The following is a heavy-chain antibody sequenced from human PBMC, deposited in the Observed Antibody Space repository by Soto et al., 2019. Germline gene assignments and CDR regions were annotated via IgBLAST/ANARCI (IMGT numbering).Heavy chain of an antibody. CDR1: GGSISSGGYS. CDR2: IYHGAST. J-gene: IGHJ4*02. Sequence: SETLSLTCAVSGGSISSGGYSWTWIRQPPGKGLEWIGYIYHGASTYYNPSLKSRVTISVDRSKNQFSLKLSSVTAADTAVYYCASGPPFGYWGQGTLVTVSS. CDR3: ASGPPFGY. D-gene: IGHD3-10*01. V-gene: IGHV4-30-2*01.